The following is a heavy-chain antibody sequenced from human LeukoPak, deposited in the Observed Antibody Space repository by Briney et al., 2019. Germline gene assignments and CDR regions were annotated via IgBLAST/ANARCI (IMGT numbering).Heavy chain of an antibody. CDR3: ADGSWVWDY. D-gene: IGHD3-10*01. J-gene: IGHJ4*02. CDR1: GGSISSSNYY. Sequence: PSETLSLTCTVSGGSISSSNYYWTWIRQPPGKGLEWIGEVNHSGSTHYNPSLKSRVTISVDTSKNQFSLKLSSVTAADTAVYYCADGSWVWDYWGQGNLVTVSS. V-gene: IGHV4-39*07. CDR2: VNHSGST.